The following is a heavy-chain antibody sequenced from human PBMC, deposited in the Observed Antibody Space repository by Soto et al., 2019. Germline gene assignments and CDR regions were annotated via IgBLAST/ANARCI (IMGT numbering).Heavy chain of an antibody. V-gene: IGHV3-33*01. Sequence: QAGGSLRPSCAASGFTFSGFGMHWVRQAPGKGLEWVAIIWYDGSDKYYADSVKGRFTISRDNSKNTLYLQMNSLRAEDTAVYHCAFGNLSYYFDFWGQGTPVTVSS. CDR3: AFGNLSYYFDF. D-gene: IGHD3-16*01. CDR1: GFTFSGFG. CDR2: IWYDGSDK. J-gene: IGHJ4*02.